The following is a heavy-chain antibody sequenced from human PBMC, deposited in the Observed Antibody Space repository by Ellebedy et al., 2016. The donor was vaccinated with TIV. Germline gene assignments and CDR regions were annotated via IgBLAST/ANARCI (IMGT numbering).Heavy chain of an antibody. CDR1: GGSISTSDW. CDR3: ARLALVATGIWYFDL. D-gene: IGHD5-12*01. V-gene: IGHV4-4*01. J-gene: IGHJ2*01. CDR2: IYQSKRT. Sequence: SCAVSGGSISTSDWWTWVRQPPGKGLEWIGEIYQSKRTNFNPSLKSRLTMSVDTPRNQFSLKLTSLTAADTAVYFCARLALVATGIWYFDLWGRGTLVTVSS.